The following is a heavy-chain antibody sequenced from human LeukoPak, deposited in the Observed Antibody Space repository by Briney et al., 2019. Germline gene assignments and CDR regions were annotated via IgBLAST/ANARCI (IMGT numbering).Heavy chain of an antibody. Sequence: PSETLSLTCTVARGSINSHSHHWGWIRQPPGKGLEWIGSIYYSGTTSYNPSLESRVTISVDKSKNHFSLKVTSVTAADTAVYFCARRGDILTDYAFDFWGQGILVTVSS. D-gene: IGHD3-9*01. CDR1: RGSINSHSHH. V-gene: IGHV4-39*02. CDR3: ARRGDILTDYAFDF. CDR2: IYYSGTT. J-gene: IGHJ4*02.